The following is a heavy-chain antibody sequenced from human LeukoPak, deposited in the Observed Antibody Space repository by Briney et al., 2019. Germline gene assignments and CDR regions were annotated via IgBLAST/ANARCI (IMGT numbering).Heavy chain of an antibody. CDR3: ARGEWYSSPWVYYYYGMDV. Sequence: ASVKASCKASGYTFTSYGISWVRQAPGQGLEWMGWISAYNGNTNYAQKLQGRVTMTTDTSTSTAYMELRSLRSDDTAVYYCARGEWYSSPWVYYYYGMDVWGQGITVTVSS. CDR1: GYTFTSYG. V-gene: IGHV1-18*01. D-gene: IGHD6-13*01. J-gene: IGHJ6*02. CDR2: ISAYNGNT.